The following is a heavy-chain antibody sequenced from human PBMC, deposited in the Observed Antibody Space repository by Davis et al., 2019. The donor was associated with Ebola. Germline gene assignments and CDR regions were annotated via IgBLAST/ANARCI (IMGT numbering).Heavy chain of an antibody. CDR3: ARFSRGELENY. D-gene: IGHD3-10*01. J-gene: IGHJ4*02. CDR1: GFTFRNHG. Sequence: GESLKISCAASGFTFRNHGMHWVRQAPGKGLEWVAVIWTDGSNKYNEDSVKGRFTVSRDNSKNTVYLQMNSLRVEDTGVYYCARFSRGELENYWGQGTLVTVSS. V-gene: IGHV3-33*01. CDR2: IWTDGSNK.